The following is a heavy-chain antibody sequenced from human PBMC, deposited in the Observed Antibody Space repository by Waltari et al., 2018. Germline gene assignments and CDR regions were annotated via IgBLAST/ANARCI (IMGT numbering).Heavy chain of an antibody. CDR3: AKDRFSGQLVFDY. Sequence: EVQLLESGGGLVQPGGSLRLSCAASGFTFSSYAMSWVGRAPGKGLEWVSVIYSGGSSTYYADSVKGRFTISRDNSKNTLYLQMNSLRAEDTAVYYCAKDRFSGQLVFDYWGQGTLVTVSS. CDR2: IYSGGSST. D-gene: IGHD6-6*01. V-gene: IGHV3-23*03. J-gene: IGHJ4*02. CDR1: GFTFSSYA.